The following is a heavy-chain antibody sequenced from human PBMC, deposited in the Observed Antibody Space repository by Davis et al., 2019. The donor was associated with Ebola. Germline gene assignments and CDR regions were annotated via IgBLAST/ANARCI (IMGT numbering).Heavy chain of an antibody. CDR2: IYAGDSEI. CDR3: ARLSPTAYFDP. J-gene: IGHJ5*02. CDR1: GYTFTSYW. Sequence: GGSLRLSCKGSGYTFTSYWIGWVRQMPGKGLEWMGIIYAGDSEIKYSPSFQYHVTISADKSISTAYLQWSSLKASDTAMYYCARLSPTAYFDPWGQGTLVTVSS. D-gene: IGHD5-18*01. V-gene: IGHV5-51*01.